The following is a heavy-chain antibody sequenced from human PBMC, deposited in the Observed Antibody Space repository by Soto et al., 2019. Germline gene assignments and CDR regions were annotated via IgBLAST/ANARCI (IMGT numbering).Heavy chain of an antibody. J-gene: IGHJ4*02. CDR2: IYLDEDK. CDR3: AHGPRGYAYYFDY. CDR1: GFSLSTRGVA. Sequence: QITLKESGPTLVKPTQTLTLTCTLSGFSLSTRGVAVGWFRQPPGKALEWLALIYLDEDKWYSPSLKSMLTISDDTSTDQVVLTMTDMDAVDTASYCCAHGPRGYAYYFDYWGQGTLVTVSS. V-gene: IGHV2-5*02. D-gene: IGHD5-12*01.